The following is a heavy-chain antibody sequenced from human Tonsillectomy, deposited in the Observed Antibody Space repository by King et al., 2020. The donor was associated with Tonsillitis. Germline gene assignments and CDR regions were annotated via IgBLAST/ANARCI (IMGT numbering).Heavy chain of an antibody. CDR3: ARGSSGMDV. CDR1: GFTFSSYS. Sequence: VQLVESGGGLVKPGGSLRLSCAASGFTFSSYSMNWVRQAPGKGLEWVSSISSSSIYKYYAESVKGRFTISRDNAKNSLYLQMNSLRAEDTAVYYCARGSSGMDVWGQGTTVTVSS. V-gene: IGHV3-21*01. CDR2: ISSSSIYK. J-gene: IGHJ6*02. D-gene: IGHD3-10*01.